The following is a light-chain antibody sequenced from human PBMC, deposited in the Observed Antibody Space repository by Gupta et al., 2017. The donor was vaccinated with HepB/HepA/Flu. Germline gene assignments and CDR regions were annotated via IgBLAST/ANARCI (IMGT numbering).Light chain of an antibody. Sequence: SSDLTPPPYVSVSPGHTATITGSGVTFWTKFACWYQPKSGHSPVMLINQHDKRPSGIPERFSESSSGNTATLTISGTRALDESDYDCQAWDLNTGGLFGTGTRVTVL. CDR3: QAWDLNTGGL. CDR2: QHD. V-gene: IGLV3-1*01. CDR1: TFWTKF. J-gene: IGLJ1*01.